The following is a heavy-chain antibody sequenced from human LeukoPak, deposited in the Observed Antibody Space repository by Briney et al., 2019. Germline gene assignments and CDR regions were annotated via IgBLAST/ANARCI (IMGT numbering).Heavy chain of an antibody. V-gene: IGHV3-30*02. Sequence: PGGSLRLSCAASGFTFSSYGMHWVRQAPGKGLEWVAFIRYDGSNKYYADSVKGRFTISRDNSKNTLYLQMNSLRAEDTAVYYCAKEAAYSSSWYYFGYWGQGTLVTVSS. CDR1: GFTFSSYG. J-gene: IGHJ4*02. D-gene: IGHD6-13*01. CDR3: AKEAAYSSSWYYFGY. CDR2: IRYDGSNK.